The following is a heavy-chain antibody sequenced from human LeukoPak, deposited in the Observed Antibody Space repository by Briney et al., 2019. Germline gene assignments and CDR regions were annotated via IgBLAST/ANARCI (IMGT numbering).Heavy chain of an antibody. V-gene: IGHV3-30*03. D-gene: IGHD3-16*02. CDR2: ISYHGSDK. Sequence: GTSLRLSCAASEFTFSHYGMHWVRQAPGKGLEWVALISYHGSDKYYTDSVKGRFTISRDNAKNTLYLQMNSLRAEDTAVYYCARATVKDYFDYWGQGTLVTVSS. CDR3: ARATVKDYFDY. J-gene: IGHJ4*02. CDR1: EFTFSHYG.